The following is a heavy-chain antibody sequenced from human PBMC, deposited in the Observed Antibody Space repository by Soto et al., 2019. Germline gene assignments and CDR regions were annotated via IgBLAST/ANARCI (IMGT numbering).Heavy chain of an antibody. Sequence: PSETLSLTCAVYGGCFSGYYWSWIRQPPGKGLEWIGEINHSGSTNYNPSLKSRVTISVDTSKNQFSLKLSSVTAADTAVYYCARSGAAVGRWFDPWGQGTLVTVSS. CDR2: INHSGST. CDR1: GGCFSGYY. V-gene: IGHV4-34*01. CDR3: ARSGAAVGRWFDP. D-gene: IGHD6-13*01. J-gene: IGHJ5*02.